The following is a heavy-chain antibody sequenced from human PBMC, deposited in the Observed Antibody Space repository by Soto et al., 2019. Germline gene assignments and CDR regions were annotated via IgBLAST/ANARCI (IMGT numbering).Heavy chain of an antibody. V-gene: IGHV1-46*01. CDR3: AKRRGAESSPDY. Sequence: QVQLVQSGAEVKKPGASVKVSCKASGYTFTNYYMHWVRQAPGQGLEWMGIINPSGGSPIYAQKSQGRVIMTRSTTTTTVDMELSSLRSDDTAVYYCAKRRGAESSPDYWGQGTLVTVSS. CDR2: INPSGGSP. CDR1: GYTFTNYY. J-gene: IGHJ4*02.